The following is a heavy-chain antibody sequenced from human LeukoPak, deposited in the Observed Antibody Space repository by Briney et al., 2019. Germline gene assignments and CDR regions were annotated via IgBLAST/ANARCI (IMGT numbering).Heavy chain of an antibody. CDR2: IWYGGSNK. V-gene: IGHV3-30*18. Sequence: PGRSLRLSCAASGFTFSSYGMHWVRQAPGKGLEWVAVIWYGGSNKYYADSVKGRFTISRDNSKNTLYLQMNSLRAEDTAVYYCAKEGGTSSSWYKGNYCYGMDVWGQGTTVTVSS. CDR3: AKEGGTSSSWYKGNYCYGMDV. J-gene: IGHJ6*02. D-gene: IGHD6-13*01. CDR1: GFTFSSYG.